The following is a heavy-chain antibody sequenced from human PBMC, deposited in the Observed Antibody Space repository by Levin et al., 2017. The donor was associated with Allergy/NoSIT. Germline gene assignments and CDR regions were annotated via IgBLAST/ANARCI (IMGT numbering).Heavy chain of an antibody. CDR1: GGSISSSSYY. J-gene: IGHJ4*02. Sequence: PSETLSLTCTVSGGSISSSSYYWGWIRQPPGKGLEWIGSIYYSGSTYYNPSLKSRVTISVDTSKNQFSLKLSSVTAADTAVYYCARLGLVNPDYWGQGTLVTVSS. V-gene: IGHV4-39*01. CDR3: ARLGLVNPDY. D-gene: IGHD1-14*01. CDR2: IYYSGST.